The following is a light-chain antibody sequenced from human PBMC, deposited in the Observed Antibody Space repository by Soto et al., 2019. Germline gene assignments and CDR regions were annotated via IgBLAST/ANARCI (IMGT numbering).Light chain of an antibody. V-gene: IGKV1-9*01. Sequence: DIQLTQSPSFLSASVGDRVTITCRASQGIRSYLAWYQQKAGKAPKLLIYSASNLKSGVPSRFSGSESGTEFTLTISSLQPEDFATYYCQQHNYYFGGGTKVKIK. CDR1: QGIRSY. J-gene: IGKJ4*01. CDR2: SAS. CDR3: QQHNYY.